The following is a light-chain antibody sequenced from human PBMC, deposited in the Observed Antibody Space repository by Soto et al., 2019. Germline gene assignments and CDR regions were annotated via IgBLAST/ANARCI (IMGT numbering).Light chain of an antibody. CDR1: QSIGGW. CDR2: DAS. CDR3: QHYHSYPYT. V-gene: IGKV1-5*01. Sequence: DIQMTQSPSTLSASVGDRVTITCRASQSIGGWLAWYQQRPGQAPRLLIYDASSVEIGVPSRFSGSRSGTKFTLAISRLQPEDFATYYCQHYHSYPYTFGQGTKLEIK. J-gene: IGKJ2*01.